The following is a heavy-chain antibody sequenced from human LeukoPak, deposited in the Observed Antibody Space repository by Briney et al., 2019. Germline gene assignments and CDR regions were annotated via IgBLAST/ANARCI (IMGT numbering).Heavy chain of an antibody. D-gene: IGHD1-14*01. J-gene: IGHJ5*02. Sequence: KPSETLSLTCTVSGGSITYYYWSWIRQPPGKGLEWIGYSHYSGTTNSNPSLKSRVTISVDTSKNQFSLRMTSVTAADTAVYYCARLSGTTWRDWFDPWGQGTLVTVSS. V-gene: IGHV4-59*08. CDR3: ARLSGTTWRDWFDP. CDR1: GGSITYYY. CDR2: SHYSGTT.